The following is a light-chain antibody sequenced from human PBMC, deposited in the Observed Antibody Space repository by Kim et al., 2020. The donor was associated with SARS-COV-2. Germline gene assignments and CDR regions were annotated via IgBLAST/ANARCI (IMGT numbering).Light chain of an antibody. V-gene: IGLV3-19*01. Sequence: ALGQTVRITCQGDSLRSYYATWYQQKPGQAPIIFIYGKNIRPSGIPDRFSGSSSGNTASLTITGTQAGDEADYYCNSRDSSDNVVFGGGTQLTVL. CDR2: GKN. J-gene: IGLJ2*01. CDR1: SLRSYY. CDR3: NSRDSSDNVV.